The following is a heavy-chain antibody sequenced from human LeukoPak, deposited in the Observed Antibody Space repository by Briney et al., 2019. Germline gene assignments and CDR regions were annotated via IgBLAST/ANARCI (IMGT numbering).Heavy chain of an antibody. V-gene: IGHV1-18*01. CDR1: GYTFTSYG. CDR3: ARDESRRAVAGDIDI. CDR2: ISAYNGNT. Sequence: ASVKVSCKASGYTFTSYGISWVRQAPGQGLEWMGWISAYNGNTNYAQKLQGRVTMTTDTSTSTAYMELRSLRSDDTAVYYCARDESRRAVAGDIDIWGQGTMVTVSS. D-gene: IGHD6-19*01. J-gene: IGHJ3*02.